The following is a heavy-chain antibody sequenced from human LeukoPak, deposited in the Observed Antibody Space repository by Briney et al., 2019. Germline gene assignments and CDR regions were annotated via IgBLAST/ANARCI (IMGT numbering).Heavy chain of an antibody. CDR2: ISGSGGST. Sequence: GGSLRPSCAASGFTFSSYAMSWVRQAPGKGLEWVSAISGSGGSTYYADSVKGRFTISRDNSKNTLYLQMNSLRAEDTAVYYCAKDFPTYCSSTGCYSIDYWGQGTLVTVSS. D-gene: IGHD2-2*01. J-gene: IGHJ4*02. CDR1: GFTFSSYA. CDR3: AKDFPTYCSSTGCYSIDY. V-gene: IGHV3-23*01.